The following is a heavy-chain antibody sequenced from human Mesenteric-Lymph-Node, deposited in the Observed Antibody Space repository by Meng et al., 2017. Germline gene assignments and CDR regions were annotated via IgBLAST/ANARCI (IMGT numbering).Heavy chain of an antibody. CDR1: GGSISSSSYY. CDR2: IYYSGST. CDR3: ARGGDIVVVVAAVFDY. V-gene: IGHV4-39*07. J-gene: IGHJ4*02. Sequence: SETLSLTCTVSGGSISSSSYYWGWIRQPPGKGLEWIGSIYYSGSTYYNPSLKSRVTMSVDTSKNQFSLKLRSVTAADTAVYYCARGGDIVVVVAAVFDYWGQGTLVTVSS. D-gene: IGHD2-15*01.